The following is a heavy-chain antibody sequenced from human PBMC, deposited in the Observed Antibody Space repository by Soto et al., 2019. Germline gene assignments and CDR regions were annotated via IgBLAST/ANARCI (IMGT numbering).Heavy chain of an antibody. Sequence: QVQVVQSGAEVKKPGASVTVSCKASGYTFTTYAIHWVRQAPGQSLEWMGWINTDNGNTYYSQKMQARVTITRDTSASTADMELSRLRSEDTAVYYCARSRVRGGYYFDYWGQGALVTVSS. CDR3: ARSRVRGGYYFDY. CDR2: INTDNGNT. D-gene: IGHD3-16*01. J-gene: IGHJ4*02. CDR1: GYTFTTYA. V-gene: IGHV1-3*04.